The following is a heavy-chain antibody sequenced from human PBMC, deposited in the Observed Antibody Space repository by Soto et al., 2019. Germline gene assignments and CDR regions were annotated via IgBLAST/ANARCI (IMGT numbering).Heavy chain of an antibody. V-gene: IGHV3-11*01. D-gene: IGHD3-9*01. CDR1: GFTFSDYY. CDR2: ISSGGGTI. CDR3: ARLLTGSINY. J-gene: IGHJ4*02. Sequence: PGGSLRLSCAASGFTFSDYYMTWIRQAPGKGLEWVSYISSGGGTIYYADSVKGRFTISRDNAKNSLYLQMNSLRVEDTAVYYCARLLTGSINYWGQGTLVTVSS.